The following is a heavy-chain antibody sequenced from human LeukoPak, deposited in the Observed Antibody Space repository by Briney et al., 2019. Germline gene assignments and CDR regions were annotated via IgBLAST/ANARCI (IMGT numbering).Heavy chain of an antibody. Sequence: SETLSLTCTVSGGSISSYYWSWIRQPAGKGLEWIGRIYTSGSTNYNPSLKSRVTMSVDTSKNQFSLKPSSVTAADTAVYYCASDEMSSGWISFDYWGQGTLVTVSS. CDR1: GGSISSYY. CDR2: IYTSGST. J-gene: IGHJ4*02. D-gene: IGHD6-19*01. CDR3: ASDEMSSGWISFDY. V-gene: IGHV4-4*07.